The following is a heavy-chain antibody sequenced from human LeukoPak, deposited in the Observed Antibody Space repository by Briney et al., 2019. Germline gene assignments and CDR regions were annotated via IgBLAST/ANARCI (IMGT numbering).Heavy chain of an antibody. CDR2: ISVSGNT. D-gene: IGHD5-18*01. CDR1: GFTLSSYA. V-gene: IGHV3-23*01. Sequence: PGGSLRLSCAASGFTLSSYAMSWVRQAPGKGLEWVSAISVSGNTYHADSVKGRFTISRDSSKNTLYLQMNRLRAEDSAIYYCATYRQVLLPFESWGQGTLVTVSS. CDR3: ATYRQVLLPFES. J-gene: IGHJ4*02.